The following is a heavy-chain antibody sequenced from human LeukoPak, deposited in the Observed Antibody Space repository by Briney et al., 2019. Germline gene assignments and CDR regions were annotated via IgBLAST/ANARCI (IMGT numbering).Heavy chain of an antibody. CDR1: GGSFSNYY. CDR2: IYTSGST. Sequence: SETLSLTCTVSGGSFSNYYWSWIRQPAGKGLEWIGRIYTSGSTNYNPSVKSRVTMSVDTSNNQFSLKLTSVTAADTAVYYCARQPPRYYGMDVWGQGPTVTVSS. CDR3: ARQPPRYYGMDV. D-gene: IGHD1-14*01. J-gene: IGHJ6*02. V-gene: IGHV4-4*07.